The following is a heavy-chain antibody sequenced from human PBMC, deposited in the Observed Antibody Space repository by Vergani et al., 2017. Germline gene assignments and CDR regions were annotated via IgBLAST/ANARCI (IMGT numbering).Heavy chain of an antibody. CDR1: GYTFTSYY. CDR2: INPSGGST. D-gene: IGHD2-2*02. CDR3: ARGCGSTSCYKRGEDWFDP. V-gene: IGHV1-46*01. Sequence: QVQLVKSGAEVKKPGASVKVSCQASGYTFTSYYIHWVRQAPGQGLEWMGVINPSGGSTNYAQNFQGRVTMTRDTSTSTVFMELSSLRSEDTAVYYCARGCGSTSCYKRGEDWFDPWGQGTLVTVSS. J-gene: IGHJ5*02.